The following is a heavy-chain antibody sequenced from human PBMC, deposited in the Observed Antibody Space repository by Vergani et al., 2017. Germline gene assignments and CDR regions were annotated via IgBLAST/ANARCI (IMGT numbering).Heavy chain of an antibody. D-gene: IGHD6-6*01. J-gene: IGHJ4*02. CDR3: AKQGSVYSSSSFYFNY. V-gene: IGHV3-9*01. CDR1: GFTFDDYA. Sequence: EVQLVESGGGLVQPGRSLRLSCAASGFTFDDYAMHWVRQAPGKGLEWVSGISWNSGSIGYADSVKGRFTISRDNAKNSLYLQMNSLRAEDTAVYYCAKQGSVYSSSSFYFNYWGQGTLVTVSS. CDR2: ISWNSGSI.